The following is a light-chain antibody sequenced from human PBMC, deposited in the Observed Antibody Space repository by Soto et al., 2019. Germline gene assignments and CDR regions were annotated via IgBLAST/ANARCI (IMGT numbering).Light chain of an antibody. CDR3: QQYNNWPLT. Sequence: EIVMTQSPATLSVSPGERATLSCWASQSVSSNLAWYQQKPGQAPRLLIYDVSTRATGIPTRFSGSGSGTEFTLTISSRQSEDFAAYYCQQYNNWPLTFGGGTKVEIK. V-gene: IGKV3D-15*01. CDR1: QSVSSN. J-gene: IGKJ4*01. CDR2: DVS.